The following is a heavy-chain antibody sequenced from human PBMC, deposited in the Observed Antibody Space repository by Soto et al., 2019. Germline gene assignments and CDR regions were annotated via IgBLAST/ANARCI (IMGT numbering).Heavy chain of an antibody. CDR3: ARTGGYYTYFFDY. J-gene: IGHJ4*02. CDR1: GGSMNTYY. D-gene: IGHD3-3*01. CDR2: IYYSGTT. Sequence: QVQLQESGPGLVKPSETLSLTCTVSGGSMNTYYWNWIRQPPGKGLEWVGYIYYSGTTNYNPSLEGRVTMSVDTSKKEFSLKLTSGTAADTAVYYCARTGGYYTYFFDYCGQGSLVTVSA. V-gene: IGHV4-59*01.